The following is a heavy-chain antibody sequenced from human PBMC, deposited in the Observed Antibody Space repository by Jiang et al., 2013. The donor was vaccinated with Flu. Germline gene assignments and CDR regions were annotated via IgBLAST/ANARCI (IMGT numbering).Heavy chain of an antibody. D-gene: IGHD6-13*01. Sequence: GVVQPGRSLRLSCAASGFTFSAYGMQWVRQAPGKGLEWVAAISSDGTETWYADSVKGQFTISRDNNKSTLYLQKSSLRADDTAVYYCARDGYPWGQGTLVTVSS. V-gene: IGHV3-33*01. J-gene: IGHJ5*02. CDR1: GFTFSAYG. CDR2: ISSDGTET. CDR3: ARDGYP.